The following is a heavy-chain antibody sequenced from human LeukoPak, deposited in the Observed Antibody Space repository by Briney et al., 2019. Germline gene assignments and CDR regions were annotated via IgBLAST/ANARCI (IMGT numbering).Heavy chain of an antibody. V-gene: IGHV4-59*08. CDR3: ARQFYDTSGAQTHFDY. Sequence: SETLSLTCTVSGGSIRSYYWSWIRQPPGKGLEWIGYIYYSGSTYYNPSLKSRVTISVDTSKNQFSLKLSSVTAADTAVYYCARQFYDTSGAQTHFDYWGQGTLVTVSS. CDR1: GGSIRSYY. CDR2: IYYSGST. D-gene: IGHD3-22*01. J-gene: IGHJ4*02.